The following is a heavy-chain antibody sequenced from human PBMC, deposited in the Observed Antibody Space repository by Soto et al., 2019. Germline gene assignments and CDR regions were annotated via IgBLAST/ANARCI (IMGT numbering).Heavy chain of an antibody. CDR2: ISPYNGHT. CDR3: ARTKDADY. Sequence: ASVKVSCKASGYTFTGYGINWVRQAPGLGLEWVGWISPYNGHTSYSQNVQGRVTMTTDTSTSTAYMELTSLRSDDKAVYYCARTKDADYWGQGTQVTVSS. V-gene: IGHV1-18*01. CDR1: GYTFTGYG. J-gene: IGHJ4*02.